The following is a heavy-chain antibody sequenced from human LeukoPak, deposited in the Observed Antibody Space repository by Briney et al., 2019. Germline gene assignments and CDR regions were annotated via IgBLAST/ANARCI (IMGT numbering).Heavy chain of an antibody. V-gene: IGHV4-4*07. CDR1: RGSISNYY. CDR3: ARDKEYCGGDCSYWYFDL. J-gene: IGHJ2*01. CDR2: IYSSGST. Sequence: SETLSLTCTVSRGSISNYYWSWIRQPAGKGLEWIGRIYSSGSTNYNPSLKSRVTMSLDTSMNQFSLKLSSVTAADTAVYYCARDKEYCGGDCSYWYFDLRGRGTAVTVSS. D-gene: IGHD2-21*02.